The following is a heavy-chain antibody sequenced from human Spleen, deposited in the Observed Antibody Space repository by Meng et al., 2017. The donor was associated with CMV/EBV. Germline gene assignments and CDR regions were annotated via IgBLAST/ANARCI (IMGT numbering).Heavy chain of an antibody. CDR1: GFTFSDYY. Sequence: GESLKISCAVSGFTFSDYYMGWIRQAPGKGLEWISYISSSAISISYADSVKGRFTISRDNAKNSLYLQMNSLRAEDTAVYYCAIEGGYCSSTSCPGDSWGQGTLVTVSS. CDR3: AIEGGYCSSTSCPGDS. CDR2: ISSSAISI. V-gene: IGHV3-11*04. J-gene: IGHJ5*02. D-gene: IGHD2-2*01.